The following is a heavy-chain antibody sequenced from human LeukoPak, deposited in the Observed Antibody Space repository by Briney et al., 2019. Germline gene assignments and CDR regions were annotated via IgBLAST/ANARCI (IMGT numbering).Heavy chain of an antibody. CDR1: GFTVITND. D-gene: IGHD1-14*01. CDR3: ARGVEPLAANTLAY. V-gene: IGHV3-53*01. CDR2: LYSDGNT. J-gene: IGHJ4*02. Sequence: GGSLRLSCAASGFTVITNDMTWVRQAPGKGLEWVSVLYSDGNTKYADSVQGRFTISRDNSKNTPYLEMNSLSPDDTAVYYCARGVEPLAANTLAYWGQGTLVTVSS.